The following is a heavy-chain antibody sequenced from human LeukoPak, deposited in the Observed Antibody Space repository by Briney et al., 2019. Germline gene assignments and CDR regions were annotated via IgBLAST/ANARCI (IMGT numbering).Heavy chain of an antibody. J-gene: IGHJ4*02. V-gene: IGHV4-30-4*01. Sequence: TLSLTCTVSDGSISSVDYYWSWIRQPPGKGLEWIGYIYYSGSTYYNPSLKSRVTISVDTSKNQFSLKLSSVTAADTAVYYCARVGYSYEFDYWGQGTLVTVSS. CDR2: IYYSGST. CDR1: DGSISSVDYY. CDR3: ARVGYSYEFDY. D-gene: IGHD5-18*01.